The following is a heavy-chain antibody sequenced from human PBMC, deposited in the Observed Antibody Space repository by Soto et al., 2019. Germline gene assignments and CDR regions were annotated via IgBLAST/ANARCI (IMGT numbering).Heavy chain of an antibody. V-gene: IGHV3-48*02. J-gene: IGHJ2*01. CDR3: ASVAGTWWYFNL. CDR2: ISGSSSTI. CDR1: GFTFSSYS. D-gene: IGHD6-19*01. Sequence: GGSLRLSCAASGFTFSSYSMNWVRQAPGKGLEWVSYISGSSSTIYYADSVKGRFTISRDNAKNSLYLQMNSLRDEDTAVYFCASVAGTWWYFNLWGRGTLVTVSS.